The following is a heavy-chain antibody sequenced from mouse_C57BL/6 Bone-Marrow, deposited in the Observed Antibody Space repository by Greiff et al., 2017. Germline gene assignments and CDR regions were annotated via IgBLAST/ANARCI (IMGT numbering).Heavy chain of an antibody. D-gene: IGHD1-1*01. J-gene: IGHJ3*01. Sequence: EVKLVESGEDLVKPGGSLKLSCAASGFTFSSYAMSWVRQTPEKRLEWVAYISSGGDYIYYADTVKGRFTISRDNARNTLYLQMSSLKSEDTAMYYCTRGNYYGSSSWFAYWGQGTLVTVSA. CDR3: TRGNYYGSSSWFAY. CDR1: GFTFSSYA. V-gene: IGHV5-9-1*02. CDR2: ISSGGDYI.